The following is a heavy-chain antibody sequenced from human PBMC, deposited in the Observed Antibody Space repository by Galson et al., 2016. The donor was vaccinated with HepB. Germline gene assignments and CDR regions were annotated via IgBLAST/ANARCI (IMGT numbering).Heavy chain of an antibody. CDR3: ARAWGNYGMDV. Sequence: SLRLSCAASGFTFSSYGMHWVRQAPGKGLEWVAVMWADGVKKYCADSVKGRFTISRDTSKNTVYLQMNSLRAEDTAVYYCARAWGNYGMDVWGQGTTVTVSS. J-gene: IGHJ6*02. D-gene: IGHD7-27*01. CDR2: MWADGVKK. CDR1: GFTFSSYG. V-gene: IGHV3-33*01.